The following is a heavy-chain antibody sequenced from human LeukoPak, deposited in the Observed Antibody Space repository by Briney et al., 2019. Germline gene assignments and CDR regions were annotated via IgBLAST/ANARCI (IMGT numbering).Heavy chain of an antibody. D-gene: IGHD1-7*01. CDR3: ARAPPYNWNYLKYYYYMDV. CDR2: MHHSGSA. J-gene: IGHJ6*03. V-gene: IGHV4-59*01. CDR1: GGSISSYF. Sequence: SETLSLTCTVSGGSISSYFWSWVRQSPGKGLEWIGFMHHSGSANSNPSLKSRVTISVDTSKNQFSLKLNSVTAADTAVYYCARAPPYNWNYLKYYYYMDVWGKGTTVTVSS.